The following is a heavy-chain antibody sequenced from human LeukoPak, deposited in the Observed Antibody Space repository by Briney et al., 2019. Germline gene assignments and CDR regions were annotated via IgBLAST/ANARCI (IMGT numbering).Heavy chain of an antibody. Sequence: ASVKVSCKTSGYTFTVQYLLWVRQAPGQGLEWMGWINPNSGDTNYAQKFQGRVTMTRDTSTSTAYMELSKLRSDDTAVYYCASGSGPYSADYWGKGALRTVSS. CDR1: GYTFTVQY. V-gene: IGHV1-2*02. D-gene: IGHD3-10*01. J-gene: IGHJ4*02. CDR3: ASGSGPYSADY. CDR2: INPNSGDT.